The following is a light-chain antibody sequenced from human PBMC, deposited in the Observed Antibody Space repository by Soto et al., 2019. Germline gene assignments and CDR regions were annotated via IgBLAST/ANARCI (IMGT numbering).Light chain of an antibody. CDR2: GAS. Sequence: VLTHSPGTLSLSPGERATLSCRASQSVSSNYLAWYQQKPGQAPRLLIYGASRRATGIPDRFSGSGSGTDFTLTISRREPEDFAVYYCQQYVTSPAFGQGTKVDIK. V-gene: IGKV3-20*01. J-gene: IGKJ1*01. CDR3: QQYVTSPA. CDR1: QSVSSNY.